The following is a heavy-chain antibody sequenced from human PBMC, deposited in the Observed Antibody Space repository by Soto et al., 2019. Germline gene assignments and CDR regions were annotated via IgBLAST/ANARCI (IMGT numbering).Heavy chain of an antibody. D-gene: IGHD5-18*01. CDR2: IHPGDSDT. Sequence: GESLKISCKGSGYSFTSYWIGWVRQMPGKGLEWMGIIHPGDSDTRYSPSFQGQVTISADKSISTAYLQWISLKASDAAMYYCARQDVDTAMVDYWGQGTLVTVSS. V-gene: IGHV5-51*01. J-gene: IGHJ4*02. CDR3: ARQDVDTAMVDY. CDR1: GYSFTSYW.